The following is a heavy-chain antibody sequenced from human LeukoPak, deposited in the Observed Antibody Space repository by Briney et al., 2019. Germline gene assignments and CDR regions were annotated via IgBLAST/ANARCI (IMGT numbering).Heavy chain of an antibody. D-gene: IGHD3-22*01. V-gene: IGHV5-51*01. CDR1: GFIFTHYW. Sequence: GGSLKISCKGSGFIFTHYWIGWVRQEPGKGLEWMWIIYPDDSDTRYSPSFKGQVAISADKSINTAFLQWSSLKASDSAIYYCARLYYSASGYPDYWGQGTLVTVSS. CDR3: ARLYYSASGYPDY. CDR2: IYPDDSDT. J-gene: IGHJ4*02.